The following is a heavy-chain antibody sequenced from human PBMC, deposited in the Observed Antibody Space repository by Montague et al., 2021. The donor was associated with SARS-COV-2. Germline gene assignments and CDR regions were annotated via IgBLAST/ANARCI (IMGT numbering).Heavy chain of an antibody. CDR3: ARGWAFDP. CDR1: GGSTASHY. CDR2: FDHNGDT. Sequence: SETLSLTCTVSGGSTASHYWNWIRQSPGKRLEWIGNFDHNGDTKYNPSLQSRATISVDTSKNHFSLRLNSVTAADTAVYFCARGWAFDPWGQGRLVTVSS. D-gene: IGHD6-13*01. J-gene: IGHJ3*01. V-gene: IGHV4-59*11.